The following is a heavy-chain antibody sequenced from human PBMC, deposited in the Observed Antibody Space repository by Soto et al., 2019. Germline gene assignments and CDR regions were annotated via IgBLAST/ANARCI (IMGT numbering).Heavy chain of an antibody. Sequence: KPSETLFLTCTVSYGSISVSNVFWGWVRQPPGKGLEWIGNIDYSGTAYFNPSLGTRVTFPVDTSKNQFSLTLYSVTAADTAVYYCARTTGRHLDFWGQGILVTVSS. CDR2: IDYSGTA. J-gene: IGHJ4*02. D-gene: IGHD4-4*01. V-gene: IGHV4-39*01. CDR3: ARTTGRHLDF. CDR1: YGSISVSNVF.